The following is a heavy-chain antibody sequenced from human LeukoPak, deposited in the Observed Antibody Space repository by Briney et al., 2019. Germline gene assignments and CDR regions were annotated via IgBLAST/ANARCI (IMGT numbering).Heavy chain of an antibody. Sequence: TSVKVSCEASGGTFSSYAISWVRQAPGQGLEWMGGIIPIFGTANYAQKFQGRVTITADESTSTAYMELSSLRSEDTAVYYCAREGDCGGDCYSDYWGQGTLVTVSS. D-gene: IGHD2-21*02. CDR2: IIPIFGTA. CDR3: AREGDCGGDCYSDY. CDR1: GGTFSSYA. J-gene: IGHJ4*02. V-gene: IGHV1-69*13.